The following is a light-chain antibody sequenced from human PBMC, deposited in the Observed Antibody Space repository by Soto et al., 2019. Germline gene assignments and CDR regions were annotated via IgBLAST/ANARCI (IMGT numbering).Light chain of an antibody. J-gene: IGKJ4*01. CDR2: AAS. CDR3: HLYGTSHT. CDR1: QSVSSTY. Sequence: EIVLTQSPGTLSLSPGERATLSCGASQSVSSTYLAWYQQRPGQAPRLLNSAASARATAFPDRVSGSGSGTDFTLTISRQEPEDFAIYYCHLYGTSHTFGGVTKVEIK. V-gene: IGKV3-20*01.